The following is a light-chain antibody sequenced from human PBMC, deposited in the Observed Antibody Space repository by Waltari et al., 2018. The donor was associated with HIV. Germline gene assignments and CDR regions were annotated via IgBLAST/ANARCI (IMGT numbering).Light chain of an antibody. CDR2: AAS. J-gene: IGKJ4*01. CDR1: QSISTY. V-gene: IGKV1-39*01. Sequence: DLQMTQSPSSLSASVGDRVTITCRGSQSISTYLNWYQQKPGKAPKVLIYAASSLQSGASTMCSGSGSGTDSTITISRLQHEDVATYYCQQSYSTPLTFGGGTKVEIK. CDR3: QQSYSTPLT.